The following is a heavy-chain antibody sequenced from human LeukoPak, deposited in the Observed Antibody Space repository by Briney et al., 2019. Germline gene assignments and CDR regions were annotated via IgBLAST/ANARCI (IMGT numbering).Heavy chain of an antibody. D-gene: IGHD6-13*01. V-gene: IGHV3-30*18. CDR2: ISYDGSNK. Sequence: PGRSLRLPCAASGFTFSSYGMHWVRQAPGKGLEWVAVISYDGSNKYYADSVKGRFTISRDNSKNTLYLQMNSLRAEDTAVYYCAKQPQLVYFDYWGQGTLVTVSS. CDR3: AKQPQLVYFDY. CDR1: GFTFSSYG. J-gene: IGHJ4*02.